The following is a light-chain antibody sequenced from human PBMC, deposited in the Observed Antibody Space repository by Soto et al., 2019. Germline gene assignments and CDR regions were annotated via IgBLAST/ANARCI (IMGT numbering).Light chain of an antibody. V-gene: IGKV3-11*01. CDR2: DAS. CDR1: RSVRTY. CDR3: HQRSSWST. Sequence: ETVVTQTPATLCLSSVESATLSCKASRSVRTYLAGYQQKPGQAPRLRLYDASNRATGIPARFSGSWSGTDFTLTISSLEPADFAVCYCHQRSSWSTFGPGTRLEIK. J-gene: IGKJ5*01.